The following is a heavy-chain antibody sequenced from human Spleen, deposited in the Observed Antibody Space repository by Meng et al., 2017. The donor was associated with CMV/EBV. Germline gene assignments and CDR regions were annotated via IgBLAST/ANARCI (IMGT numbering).Heavy chain of an antibody. CDR3: TRTGLGMDV. J-gene: IGHJ6*02. D-gene: IGHD7-27*01. CDR1: GFTVSSNY. CDR2: ISWSSGSI. Sequence: SLKISCAASGFTVSSNYMSWVRQAPGKGLEWVSGISWSSGSIAYADSVKGRFTISRDNAKNAVYLQMSSLSPEDTALYYCTRTGLGMDVWGQGATVTVSS. V-gene: IGHV3-9*01.